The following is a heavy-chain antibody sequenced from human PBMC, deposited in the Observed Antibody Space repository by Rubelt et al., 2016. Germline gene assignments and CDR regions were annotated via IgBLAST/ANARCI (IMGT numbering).Heavy chain of an antibody. J-gene: IGHJ4*02. V-gene: IGHV4-34*01. Sequence: MRRQQWGAGLFRPSQTLSLTCGVYGGSFSNYYWTWIRQPPGKGLEWIGDINKSGNTDYNPSLKSRVTISIDTSKNQFSMKLYSVTAAETAVYYCATITVGYCSGNDCKDFWGQGTLVTVSS. CDR1: GGSFSNYY. CDR2: INKSGNT. CDR3: ATITVGYCSGNDCKDF. D-gene: IGHD2-15*01.